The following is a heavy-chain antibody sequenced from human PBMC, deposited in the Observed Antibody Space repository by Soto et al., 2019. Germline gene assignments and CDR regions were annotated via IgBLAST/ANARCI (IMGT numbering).Heavy chain of an antibody. D-gene: IGHD3-10*01. CDR3: AKDSRLRSLDY. V-gene: IGHV3-9*01. J-gene: IGHJ4*02. Sequence: GGSLRLSCASSVFIFGDYAMHWVRQAPGKGLEWVSGISWNGGSIGYADSVKGRFAISRDNAKNSLYLQMNSLRPEDTALYYCAKDSRLRSLDYWGQGTRVTVSS. CDR1: VFIFGDYA. CDR2: ISWNGGSI.